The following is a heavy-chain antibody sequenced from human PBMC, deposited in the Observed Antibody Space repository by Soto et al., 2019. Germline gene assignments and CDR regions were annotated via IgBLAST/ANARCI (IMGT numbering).Heavy chain of an antibody. D-gene: IGHD2-15*01. J-gene: IGHJ3*02. V-gene: IGHV4-34*01. CDR3: ARGRRGDIDDAFDI. CDR2: INHSGRT. Sequence: QVQLQQWGAGLLKPSATLSLTCGVYGGSFSGYFWNWIRQPPGKGLEWIGEINHSGRTNYNPSVRSRVTISADTSKNQFSLKLSSVTAADMAIYYCARGRRGDIDDAFDIWGQGTMVIVSS. CDR1: GGSFSGYF.